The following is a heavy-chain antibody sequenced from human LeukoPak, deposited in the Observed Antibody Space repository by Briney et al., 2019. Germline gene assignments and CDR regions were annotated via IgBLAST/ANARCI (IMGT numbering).Heavy chain of an antibody. D-gene: IGHD1-26*01. CDR2: INPNSGGT. Sequence: ASVKVSCKASGYTLPGYYMHWVRQAPGQGLEWMGWINPNSGGTNYAQKFQGRVTMTRDTSISTAYMELSRLRSDDTAVYYCARGISGSYFPFDYWGQGTLVTVSS. J-gene: IGHJ4*02. CDR1: GYTLPGYY. V-gene: IGHV1-2*02. CDR3: ARGISGSYFPFDY.